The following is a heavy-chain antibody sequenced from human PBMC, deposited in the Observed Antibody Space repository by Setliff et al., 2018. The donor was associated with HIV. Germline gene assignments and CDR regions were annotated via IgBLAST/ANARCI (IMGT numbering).Heavy chain of an antibody. V-gene: IGHV3-7*03. CDR3: ATDRGTY. Sequence: GGSLRLSCAASGFTFNNYAMAWVRQAPGKGLEWVANIKQDGSEKYYVDSVKGRFTISRDNAKNSLYLQMNSLRAEDTAVYYCATDRGTYWGPGTMVTVSS. CDR2: IKQDGSEK. D-gene: IGHD1-7*01. CDR1: GFTFNNYA. J-gene: IGHJ3*01.